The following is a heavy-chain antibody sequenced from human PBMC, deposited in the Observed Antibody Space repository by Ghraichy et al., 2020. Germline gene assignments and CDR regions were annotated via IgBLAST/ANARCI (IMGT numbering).Heavy chain of an antibody. D-gene: IGHD1-1*01. CDR3: ARDPGDYYFYGMDV. CDR2: IYYTGTT. CDR1: GGSISSCTYC. V-gene: IGHV4-39*07. Sequence: LSLTCTVSGGSISSCTYCWGWIRQPPGKGLEWIGNIYYTGTTYHNPSLKSRVTISIDTSKNQFSLKLSSVTAADTAVYYCARDPGDYYFYGMDVWGQGTTVTVS. J-gene: IGHJ6*02.